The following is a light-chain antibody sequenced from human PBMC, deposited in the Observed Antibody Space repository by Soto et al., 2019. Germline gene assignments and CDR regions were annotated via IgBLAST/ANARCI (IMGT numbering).Light chain of an antibody. Sequence: QSVLTHTASVSGSPGQSIAISCTGTSSDVGGYNYVSWYQQHPGKVPKLLIHDVSNRPSGVSDRFSGSRSGNTASLTISGLQAEDEADYYCSSYSSISTRVFGGGTKVTVL. CDR2: DVS. CDR3: SSYSSISTRV. V-gene: IGLV2-14*01. J-gene: IGLJ2*01. CDR1: SSDVGGYNY.